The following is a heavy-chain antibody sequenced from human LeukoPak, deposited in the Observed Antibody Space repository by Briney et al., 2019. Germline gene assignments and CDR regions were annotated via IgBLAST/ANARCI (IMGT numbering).Heavy chain of an antibody. CDR2: IYYSGST. J-gene: IGHJ3*02. D-gene: IGHD2-8*01. Sequence: SETLSLTCTVSGGSISSSSYYWGWIRQPPGKGLEWIGSIYYSGSTYYNPSLQSRVTISVDMSNNQFSLKLRSVTAADTAVYYCARRLYPYAFDIWGQGTMVTVSS. CDR1: GGSISSSSYY. CDR3: ARRLYPYAFDI. V-gene: IGHV4-39*07.